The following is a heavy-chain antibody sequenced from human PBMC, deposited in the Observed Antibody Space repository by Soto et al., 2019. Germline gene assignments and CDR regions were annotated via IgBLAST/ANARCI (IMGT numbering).Heavy chain of an antibody. V-gene: IGHV3-23*01. CDR3: ARDGDGRMTTNPYYYNGMDV. CDR2: MSGSSSTT. J-gene: IGHJ6*02. Sequence: EVRLLESGGGLVKPGGSLRLSCATSGLTFSNYAMSWVRQAPGGGLEWVSSMSGSSSTTYYADSVRGRFTISRDRSKNTLYLQMSSLRAEDTALYYCARDGDGRMTTNPYYYNGMDVWGPGTTVTVSS. CDR1: GLTFSNYA. D-gene: IGHD4-4*01.